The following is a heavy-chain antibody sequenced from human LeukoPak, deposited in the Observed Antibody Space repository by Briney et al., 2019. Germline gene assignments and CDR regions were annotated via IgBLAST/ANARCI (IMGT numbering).Heavy chain of an antibody. Sequence: GGSLRLSCAGSGFTFSNYYMSWIRQAPGKGLEWVSYISSSDTTIYYADSVKGRFTISRDNAQNSLYLQMNTLRADDTAVYYCARADCSSTSCYELDYWGQGTLVTVSS. CDR1: GFTFSNYY. J-gene: IGHJ4*02. D-gene: IGHD2-2*01. V-gene: IGHV3-11*04. CDR3: ARADCSSTSCYELDY. CDR2: ISSSDTTI.